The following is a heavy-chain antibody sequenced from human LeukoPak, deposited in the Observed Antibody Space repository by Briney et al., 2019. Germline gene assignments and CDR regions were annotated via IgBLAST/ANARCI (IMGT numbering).Heavy chain of an antibody. CDR2: IYSGGSR. Sequence: GGSLRLSCAASGFTVSFNYMSWVRQAPGKGLEWISVIYSGGSRYYADSVKGRFTISRDDSKNTLYLQMNSLRAEDTAIYYCARAQWRTYSYYYMDVWGKGTTVTVSS. D-gene: IGHD6-19*01. CDR1: GFTVSFNY. J-gene: IGHJ6*03. CDR3: ARAQWRTYSYYYMDV. V-gene: IGHV3-53*01.